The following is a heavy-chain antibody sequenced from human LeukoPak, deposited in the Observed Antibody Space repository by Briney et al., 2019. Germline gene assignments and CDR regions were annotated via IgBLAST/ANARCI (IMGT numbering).Heavy chain of an antibody. Sequence: GGSLRLSCAASGFTFSSYTMNWVRQAPGKGLEWVSVIYSGGSTYYADSVKGRFTISRDNSKNTLYLQMNSLRAEDTAVYYCAREGEAVAGSFDYWGQGTLVTVSS. D-gene: IGHD6-19*01. CDR2: IYSGGST. J-gene: IGHJ4*02. CDR1: GFTFSSYT. V-gene: IGHV3-66*01. CDR3: AREGEAVAGSFDY.